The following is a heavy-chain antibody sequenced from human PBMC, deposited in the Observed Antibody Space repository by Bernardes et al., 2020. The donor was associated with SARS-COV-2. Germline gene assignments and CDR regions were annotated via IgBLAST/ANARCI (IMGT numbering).Heavy chain of an antibody. CDR1: GFTFRRYG. V-gene: IGHV3-30*03. D-gene: IGHD1-26*01. CDR3: AQGAERGTFDY. CDR2: IRYDGSKE. J-gene: IGHJ4*02. Sequence: GRSLRLSCVGSGFTFRRYGMHWVRQAPGKGLEWVAVIRYDGSKEEYVDSVKGRFTISRDNSKQTLYLQMNNLTSEDTAVYYCAQGAERGTFDYWGQGTPVTVSS.